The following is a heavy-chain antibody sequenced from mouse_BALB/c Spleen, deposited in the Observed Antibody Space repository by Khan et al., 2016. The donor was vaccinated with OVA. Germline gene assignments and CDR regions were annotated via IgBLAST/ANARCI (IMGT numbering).Heavy chain of an antibody. CDR2: ISSGSSTI. CDR1: GFTFSGFG. Sequence: EVELVESGGGLVQPGGSRKLSCAASGFTFSGFGMHWVRQAPEKGLEWVAYISSGSSTIYYADTVKGRFTISRDNPKNTLFLQMASIRSEDTAMYYCARTGYYYFDYWGQGTTLTVSS. J-gene: IGHJ2*01. D-gene: IGHD2-3*01. V-gene: IGHV5-17*02. CDR3: ARTGYYYFDY.